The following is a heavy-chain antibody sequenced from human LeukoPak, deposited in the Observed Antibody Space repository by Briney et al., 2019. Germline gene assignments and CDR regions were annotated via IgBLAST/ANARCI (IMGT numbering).Heavy chain of an antibody. J-gene: IGHJ5*02. CDR2: IYSGGNT. CDR1: GFTVSSNY. Sequence: GGSLRLSCAASGFTVSSNYMSWVRQAPAKGLEWVSLIYSGGNTYYADSVKGRFTISRDNSKNTLYLQMNSLRAEDTAVYYCAKVVWGATSLRFDPWGQGTLVTVSS. CDR3: AKVVWGATSLRFDP. D-gene: IGHD1-26*01. V-gene: IGHV3-53*01.